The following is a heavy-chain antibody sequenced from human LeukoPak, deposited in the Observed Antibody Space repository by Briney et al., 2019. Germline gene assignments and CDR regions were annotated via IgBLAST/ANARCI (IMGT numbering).Heavy chain of an antibody. D-gene: IGHD6-13*01. Sequence: GGSLRLPCVASGFTFSSYGMHWVRQAPGKGLEWVAVISYDGRHKYYADSAKGRFTISRDNSKNTLYLQMNSLRAEDTARYYCARVPSIAAVGIRLDYWGQGTLVTVSS. CDR3: ARVPSIAAVGIRLDY. CDR1: GFTFSSYG. J-gene: IGHJ4*02. CDR2: ISYDGRHK. V-gene: IGHV3-30*03.